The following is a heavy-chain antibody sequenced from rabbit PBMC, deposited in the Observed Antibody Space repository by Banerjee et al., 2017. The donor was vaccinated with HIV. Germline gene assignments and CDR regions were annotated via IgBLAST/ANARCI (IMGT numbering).Heavy chain of an antibody. CDR3: ARDSYVSSSGYYFDL. J-gene: IGHJ4*01. V-gene: IGHV1S43*01. CDR1: GFSFSSTYY. Sequence: QEQLVESGGGLVQPEGSLTLTCTASGFSFSSTYYMCWVRQAPGKGLELIACIYTDSDGTWYASWVNGRFTITRSTSLNTVTLQMTSLTAADTATYFCARDSYVSSSGYYFDLWGQGTLVTVS. D-gene: IGHD1-1*01. CDR2: IYTDSDGT.